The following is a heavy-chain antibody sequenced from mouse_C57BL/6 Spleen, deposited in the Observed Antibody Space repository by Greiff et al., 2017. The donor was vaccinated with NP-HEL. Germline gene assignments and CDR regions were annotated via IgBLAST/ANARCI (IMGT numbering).Heavy chain of an antibody. Sequence: VQLQQSGAELVKPGASVKISCKASGYAFSSYWMNWVKQRPGKGLEWIGQIYPGDGDTNYNGKFKGKATLTADKSSSTAYMQLSSLTAEASAVYFCARHGRGYFDVWGTGTTVTVSS. V-gene: IGHV1-80*01. D-gene: IGHD1-1*01. CDR2: IYPGDGDT. CDR3: ARHGRGYFDV. J-gene: IGHJ1*03. CDR1: GYAFSSYW.